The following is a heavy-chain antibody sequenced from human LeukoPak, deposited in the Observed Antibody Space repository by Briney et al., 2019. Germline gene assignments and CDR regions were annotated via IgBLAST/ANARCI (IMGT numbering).Heavy chain of an antibody. CDR2: IIPTFDVA. Sequence: SVKVSCKASGDNFSSYVITWVRQAPGQGLEWMGRIIPTFDVANFAQKFKGRVTITADKSTNTAHLELSSLRSEDTAVYYCAREGVYSPDPSSYHRHAFDVWGKGTVVIVSS. CDR1: GDNFSSYV. CDR3: AREGVYSPDPSSYHRHAFDV. J-gene: IGHJ3*01. V-gene: IGHV1-69*04. D-gene: IGHD3-16*02.